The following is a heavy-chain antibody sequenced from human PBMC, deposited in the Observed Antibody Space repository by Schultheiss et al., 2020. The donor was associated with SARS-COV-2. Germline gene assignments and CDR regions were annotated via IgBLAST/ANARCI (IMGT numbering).Heavy chain of an antibody. D-gene: IGHD6-13*01. CDR1: GFTFSSYG. Sequence: GESLKISCAASGFTFSSYGMHWVRQAPGKGLEWVAVISYDGSNKYYADSVKGRFTISRDNSKNTLYLQMNSLRAEDTAVYYCARGQQLAYFDYWGQGTLVTVSS. CDR2: ISYDGSNK. J-gene: IGHJ4*02. V-gene: IGHV3-30*19. CDR3: ARGQQLAYFDY.